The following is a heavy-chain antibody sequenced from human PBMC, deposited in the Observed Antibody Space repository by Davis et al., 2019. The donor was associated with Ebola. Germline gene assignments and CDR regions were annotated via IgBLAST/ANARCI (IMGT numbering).Heavy chain of an antibody. CDR3: AKDSSIASTGTGSFYFDY. D-gene: IGHD6-13*01. CDR2: ISWDGGST. V-gene: IGHV3-43*01. J-gene: IGHJ4*02. CDR1: GFTFDDYT. Sequence: PGGSLRLSCAASGFTFDDYTMHWVRQAPGKGLEWVSLISWDGGSTCYADSVKGRFTISRDNSKNALYLQMNSLRTEDSALYNCAKDSSIASTGTGSFYFDYWGQGTLVTVSS.